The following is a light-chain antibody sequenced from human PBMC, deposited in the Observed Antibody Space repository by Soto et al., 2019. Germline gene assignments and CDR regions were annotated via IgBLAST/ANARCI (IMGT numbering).Light chain of an antibody. Sequence: EIMMTQSPATLSVSPGERATLSCRASQSVSSNLAWYQQKPGQAPRLLIYGASTRATGIPARFTGSGSGTEFTLTISSLQSEDFAVYYCQQYNNWLPGKYTFGQGTKLEIK. CDR3: QQYNNWLPGKYT. CDR2: GAS. CDR1: QSVSSN. V-gene: IGKV3-15*01. J-gene: IGKJ2*01.